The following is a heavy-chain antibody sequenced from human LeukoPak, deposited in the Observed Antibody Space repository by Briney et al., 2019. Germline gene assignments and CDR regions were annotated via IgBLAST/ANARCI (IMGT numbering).Heavy chain of an antibody. CDR1: GGSFSGYY. J-gene: IGHJ4*02. CDR3: ARGRKD. Sequence: SETLSLTCAVYGGSFSGYYWSWIRQPPGKGLEWIGEINHSGSTIYNPSLKSRVTFPVDTSKNQFSLKLSSVTAADTAVYFCARGRKDWGQGTLVTASS. CDR2: INHSGST. V-gene: IGHV4-34*01.